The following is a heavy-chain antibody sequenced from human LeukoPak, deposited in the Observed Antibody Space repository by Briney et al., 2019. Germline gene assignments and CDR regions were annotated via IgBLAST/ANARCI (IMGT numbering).Heavy chain of an antibody. CDR1: GGSFSGYY. Sequence: PSETLSLTCAVYGGSFSGYYWSWIRQPPGKGLEWIGEINHSGSTNYNPSLKSRVTISVDTSRNQFPLKLSSVTAADTAVYYCARQYYYDSSGYYADRCFDYWGQGTLVTVSS. J-gene: IGHJ4*02. D-gene: IGHD3-22*01. V-gene: IGHV4-34*01. CDR3: ARQYYYDSSGYYADRCFDY. CDR2: INHSGST.